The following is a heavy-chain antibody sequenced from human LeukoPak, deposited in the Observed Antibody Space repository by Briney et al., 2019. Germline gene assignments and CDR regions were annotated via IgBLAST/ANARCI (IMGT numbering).Heavy chain of an antibody. J-gene: IGHJ4*02. Sequence: SETLSLTCTVSGGSISSYYWSWIRQPPGKGLEWIGYIYYSGSTNYNPSLKSRVTISVDTSKNPFSLKLSSVTAADTAVYYCARGLGDESFDYWGQGTLVTVSS. CDR3: ARGLGDESFDY. V-gene: IGHV4-59*01. CDR1: GGSISSYY. D-gene: IGHD4-17*01. CDR2: IYYSGST.